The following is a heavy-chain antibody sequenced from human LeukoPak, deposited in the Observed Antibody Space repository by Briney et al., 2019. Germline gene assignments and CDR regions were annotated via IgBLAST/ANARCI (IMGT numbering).Heavy chain of an antibody. V-gene: IGHV3-30*12. CDR3: ARGPSGYHNT. Sequence: GGSLRLSCTASGFTFSSYGMHWVRQAPGKGLQWVAFADSVKGRFTISRDNSKNTLYLQMNSLRAEDTAVYYCARGPSGYHNTGGQGTLVTVSS. D-gene: IGHD5-12*01. J-gene: IGHJ4*02. CDR1: GFTFSSYG.